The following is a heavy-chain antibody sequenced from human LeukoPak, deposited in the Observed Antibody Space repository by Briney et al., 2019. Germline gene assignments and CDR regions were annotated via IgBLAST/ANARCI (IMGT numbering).Heavy chain of an antibody. CDR1: GYTFNRYG. J-gene: IGHJ4*02. D-gene: IGHD5-12*01. CDR2: IGSYNGNT. Sequence: ASVKVSCKASGYTFNRYGISWVRQAPGQGLEWMGWIGSYNGNTNYAQKLQGRVTMTTDTSTSTAYMELRSLRSDDTAVYYCARDPEYVDIVATIGYYFDYWGQGTLVTVSS. V-gene: IGHV1-18*01. CDR3: ARDPEYVDIVATIGYYFDY.